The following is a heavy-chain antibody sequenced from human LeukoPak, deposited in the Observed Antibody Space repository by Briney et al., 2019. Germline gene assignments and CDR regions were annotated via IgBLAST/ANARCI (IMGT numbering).Heavy chain of an antibody. CDR1: GGTFSSYT. J-gene: IGHJ4*02. V-gene: IGHV1-69*02. Sequence: SVKVSCKASGGTFSSYTISWVRQAPGQGLERMGRIIPILGIANYAQKFQGRVTITADKSTSTAYMELSSLRSEDTAVYYCARGIAAAGPPEYWGQGTLVTVSS. CDR3: ARGIAAAGPPEY. D-gene: IGHD6-13*01. CDR2: IIPILGIA.